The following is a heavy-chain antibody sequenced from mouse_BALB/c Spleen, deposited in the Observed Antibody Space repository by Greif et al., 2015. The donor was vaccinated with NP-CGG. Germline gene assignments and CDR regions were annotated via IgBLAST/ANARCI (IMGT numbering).Heavy chain of an antibody. D-gene: IGHD2-1*01. Sequence: EVKLMESGGGLVKPGGSLKLSCAASGFTFSSYGMSWVRQTPEKRLEWVATTSGGGSYTYYPDSVKGRFTISRDNAKNNLYLQMSSLRSEDTALYYCARLYGNYGYFDVWGAGTTVTVAS. V-gene: IGHV5-9-2*01. CDR2: TSGGGSYT. J-gene: IGHJ1*01. CDR3: ARLYGNYGYFDV. CDR1: GFTFSSYG.